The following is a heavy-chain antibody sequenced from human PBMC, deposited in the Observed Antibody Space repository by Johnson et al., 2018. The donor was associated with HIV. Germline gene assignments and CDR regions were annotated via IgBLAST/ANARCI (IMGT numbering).Heavy chain of an antibody. CDR2: INWSGATP. D-gene: IGHD1/OR15-1a*01. V-gene: IGHV3-20*04. Sequence: EVQLVESGGSVVRPGGSLRLSCAASGFSFNDYGMNWVRQVPGKGLEWVSGINWSGATPGSADSVKGRFTISRDNAKNSLYLQMNSLRAEDTALYYCARGGLGFQNIHDPLDIWGQGTVVTVS. CDR1: GFSFNDYG. J-gene: IGHJ3*02. CDR3: ARGGLGFQNIHDPLDI.